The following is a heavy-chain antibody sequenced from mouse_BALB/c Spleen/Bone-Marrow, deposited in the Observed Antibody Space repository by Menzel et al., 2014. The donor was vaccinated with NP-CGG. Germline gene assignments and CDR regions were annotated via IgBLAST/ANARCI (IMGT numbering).Heavy chain of an antibody. CDR3: ARLDGGGY. V-gene: IGHV5-17*02. J-gene: IGHJ2*01. Sequence: EVQLVESGGGLVQPGGSRKLSCAASGFTFSSFGMHWVRQAPEKGLEWVAYISDGSSTIYYADTVKGRFTIFRDNPKNTLFLQMTSLRSEDTAMYYRARLDGGGYWGQGTTLTVSS. CDR1: GFTFSSFG. CDR2: ISDGSSTI.